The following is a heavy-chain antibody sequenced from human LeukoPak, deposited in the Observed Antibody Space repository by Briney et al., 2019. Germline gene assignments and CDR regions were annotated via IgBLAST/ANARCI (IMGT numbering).Heavy chain of an antibody. Sequence: SETLSLTCAVYGGSFSGYYWSWIRQPPGKGLEWIGEINHSGSTNYNPSLKSRVTISEDTSKNQFSLKLSSATAADTAVYYCARRICRGGSCYSIDYWGQGTLVTVSS. D-gene: IGHD2-15*01. CDR2: INHSGST. CDR1: GGSFSGYY. V-gene: IGHV4-34*01. CDR3: ARRICRGGSCYSIDY. J-gene: IGHJ4*02.